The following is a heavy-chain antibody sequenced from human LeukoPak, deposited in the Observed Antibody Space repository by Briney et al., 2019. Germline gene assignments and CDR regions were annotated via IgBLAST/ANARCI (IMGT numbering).Heavy chain of an antibody. CDR2: INHSGST. CDR3: ARGGIVAATDY. J-gene: IGHJ4*02. V-gene: IGHV4-34*01. Sequence: SGTLSLTCAVYGGSFSGYYWNWLRPPPGKGLEWIGEINHSGSTKYNPSLKSRVTISLDTSKNQFSLKLSSVPAADTAVYYCARGGIVAATDYWGQGTLVTVSS. CDR1: GGSFSGYY. D-gene: IGHD6-13*01.